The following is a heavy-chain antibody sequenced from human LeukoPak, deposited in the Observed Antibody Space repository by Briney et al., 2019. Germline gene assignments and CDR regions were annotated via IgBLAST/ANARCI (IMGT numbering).Heavy chain of an antibody. V-gene: IGHV4-31*03. CDR3: AGGLQSNYYYGMDV. Sequence: SETLSLTCTVSGGSISSGGYYWSWIRQHPGKGLEWIGYIYNSGSTYYNPSLKSRVTISVDTSKNQFSLKLSSVTAADTAVYYCAGGLQSNYYYGMDVWGQGTTVTVSS. CDR2: IYNSGST. J-gene: IGHJ6*02. D-gene: IGHD4-11*01. CDR1: GGSISSGGYY.